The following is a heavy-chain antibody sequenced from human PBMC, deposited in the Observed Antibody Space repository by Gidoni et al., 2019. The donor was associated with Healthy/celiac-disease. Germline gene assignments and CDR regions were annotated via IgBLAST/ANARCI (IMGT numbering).Heavy chain of an antibody. CDR3: AKDKNYDILTGPYFDY. V-gene: IGHV3-23*04. D-gene: IGHD3-9*01. Sequence: EVQLVESGGGLVQPGGSLRLSCAASGFTFSSYAMSWVRQAPGKGLEWVSAISGSGGSTYYADSVKGRFTISRDNSKNTLYLQMNSLRAEDTAVYYCAKDKNYDILTGPYFDYWGQGTLVTVSS. CDR1: GFTFSSYA. J-gene: IGHJ4*02. CDR2: ISGSGGST.